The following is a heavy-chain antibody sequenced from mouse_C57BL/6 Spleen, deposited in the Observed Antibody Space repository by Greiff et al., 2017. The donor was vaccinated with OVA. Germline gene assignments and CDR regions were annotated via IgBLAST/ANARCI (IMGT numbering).Heavy chain of an antibody. V-gene: IGHV5-17*01. CDR1: GFTFSDYG. J-gene: IGHJ4*01. CDR3: ARGLSYAMDY. Sequence: EVQLQESGGGLVKPGGSLKLSCAASGFTFSDYGMHWVRQAPEKGLEWVAYISSGSSTIYYADTVKGRFTISRDNAKNTLFLQMTSLRSEDTAMYYCARGLSYAMDYGGQGTSVTVSS. CDR2: ISSGSSTI.